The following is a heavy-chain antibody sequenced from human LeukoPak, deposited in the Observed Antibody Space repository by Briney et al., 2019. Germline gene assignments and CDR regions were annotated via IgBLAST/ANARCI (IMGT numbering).Heavy chain of an antibody. CDR3: ARSDYYGSAPGAFDI. V-gene: IGHV4-59*01. J-gene: IGHJ3*02. CDR2: FYYSGST. CDR1: GGSISSYY. Sequence: SETLSLTCTVSGGSISSYYWSWIRQPPGKGLEWIEYFYYSGSTNYNPSLKSRVTISIDTSKNQFSLKLSSVTAADTAVYYCARSDYYGSAPGAFDIWGQGTMVTVSS. D-gene: IGHD3-10*01.